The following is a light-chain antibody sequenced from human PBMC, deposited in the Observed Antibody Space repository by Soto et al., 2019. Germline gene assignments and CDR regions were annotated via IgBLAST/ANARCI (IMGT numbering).Light chain of an antibody. CDR3: QSYDSSLSVNYV. Sequence: QSVLTQPPSVSGAPGQRVTISCTVSSSNIGAGYDVHWYQQLPGTAPKLLIYGNSNRPSGVPDRFSGSKSGTSASLAITGLQAEDEADYYCQSYDSSLSVNYVFGTGTKLTVL. V-gene: IGLV1-40*01. CDR2: GNS. J-gene: IGLJ1*01. CDR1: SSNIGAGYD.